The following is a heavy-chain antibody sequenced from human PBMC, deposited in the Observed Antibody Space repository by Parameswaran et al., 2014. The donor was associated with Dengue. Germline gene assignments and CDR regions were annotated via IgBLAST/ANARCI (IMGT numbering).Heavy chain of an antibody. V-gene: IGHV1-46*01. CDR2: ISPSGGSS. CDR3: ARGLTTTTTDHY. Sequence: WVRQAPGQGLEWMGAISPSGGSSSYAQKFQGRVTVTSDTSTSTVYMDLSSLISDDTAVYYCARGLTTTTTDHYWGQGTPGHRLL. J-gene: IGHJ4*02. D-gene: IGHD4-17*01.